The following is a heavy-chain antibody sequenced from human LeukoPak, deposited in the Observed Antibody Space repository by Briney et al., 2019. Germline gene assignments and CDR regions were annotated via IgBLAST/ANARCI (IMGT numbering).Heavy chain of an antibody. CDR2: LSGSGDGQ. Sequence: GGSLILSCSASGFTFTNYGMSWVRQAPGKGLEWVSGLSGSGDGQFYADSVEGRFTISRDIFNNIWYLQMNSLRAEDTAVYYCAKGCQCPSGLSSWFDPRGQGTLVAVYS. V-gene: IGHV3-23*01. CDR1: GFTFTNYG. CDR3: AKGCQCPSGLSSWFDP. D-gene: IGHD1-14*01. J-gene: IGHJ5*02.